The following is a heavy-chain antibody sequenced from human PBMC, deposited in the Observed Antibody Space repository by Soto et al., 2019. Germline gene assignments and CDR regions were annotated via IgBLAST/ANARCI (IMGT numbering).Heavy chain of an antibody. CDR1: GFTFSSYG. V-gene: IGHV3-48*01. D-gene: IGHD2-2*01. CDR3: PRDAYSTLRTFEP. CDR2: ISSGSSSK. Sequence: DVQLVESGGGLGQPGGSLRLSCAASGFTFSSYGMTWVRQAPGKGLEWVSYISSGSSSKYYADSVKGRFTISRDNAKDALYLEMTSLSGEDTAVYYCPRDAYSTLRTFEPGGEGTLVTFSP. J-gene: IGHJ5*02.